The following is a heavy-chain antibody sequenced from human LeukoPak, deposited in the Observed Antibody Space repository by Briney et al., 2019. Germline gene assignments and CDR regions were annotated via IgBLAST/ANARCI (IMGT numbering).Heavy chain of an antibody. V-gene: IGHV4-30-2*01. D-gene: IGHD4-17*01. CDR1: GGSISSGGHS. CDR2: IYHSGST. CDR3: ARGFHYGDYGVYFDL. Sequence: SQTLSLTCAVSGGSISSGGHSWSWIRQPPGKGLEWIGYIYHSGSTYYNPSLKSRVTISVDRSKNQFSLKLSSVTAADTAVYYCARGFHYGDYGVYFDLWGRGTLVTVSS. J-gene: IGHJ2*01.